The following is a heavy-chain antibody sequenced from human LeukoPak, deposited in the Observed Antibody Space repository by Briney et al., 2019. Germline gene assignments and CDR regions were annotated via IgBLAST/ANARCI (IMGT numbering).Heavy chain of an antibody. D-gene: IGHD3-22*01. CDR3: AKDIRVHYFDPRGYLFDP. J-gene: IGHJ5*02. CDR2: ISSSSSTI. Sequence: QPGGSLRLSCAASGFTFSSYSMNWVRQAPGKGLEWVSYISSSSSTIYYADSVKGRFTISRDNAKNSLYLQMNSLRVEDTAVYYCAKDIRVHYFDPRGYLFDPWGQGTLVTVSS. V-gene: IGHV3-48*01. CDR1: GFTFSSYS.